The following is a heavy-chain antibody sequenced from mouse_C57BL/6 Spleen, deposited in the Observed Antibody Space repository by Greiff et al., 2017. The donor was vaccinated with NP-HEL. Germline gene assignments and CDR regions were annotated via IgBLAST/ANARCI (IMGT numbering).Heavy chain of an antibody. V-gene: IGHV1-61*01. CDR2: IYPSDSET. Sequence: QVQLQQSGAELVRPGSSVKLSCKASGYTFTSYWMDWVKQRPGQGLEWIGNIYPSDSETHYNQKFKDKATLTVDKSSSTAYMQLSSLTSEDSAVYYCARRDYYGSRAGAMDYWGQGTSVTVSS. J-gene: IGHJ4*01. D-gene: IGHD1-1*01. CDR1: GYTFTSYW. CDR3: ARRDYYGSRAGAMDY.